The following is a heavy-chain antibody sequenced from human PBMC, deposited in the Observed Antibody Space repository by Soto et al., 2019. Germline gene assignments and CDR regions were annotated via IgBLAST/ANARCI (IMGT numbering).Heavy chain of an antibody. D-gene: IGHD2-8*01. CDR3: ARERTVSSIPQRYFDL. V-gene: IGHV3-23*01. Sequence: EERLSESGGGLIQPGGSLRLSCAASGFSFSHYALSWVRQAPGKGLEWVSESSSDGGSTSYPDSVRGRFIISRDRSKETLYLQMNTVRLEDTAVYFCARERTVSSIPQRYFDLWGRGTRVTVSS. J-gene: IGHJ2*01. CDR2: SSSDGGST. CDR1: GFSFSHYA.